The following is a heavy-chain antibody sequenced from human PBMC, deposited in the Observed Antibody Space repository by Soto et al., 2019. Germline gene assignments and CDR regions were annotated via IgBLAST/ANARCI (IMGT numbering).Heavy chain of an antibody. CDR3: TTHEEGAPWAGSFDS. CDR1: GFRFRTRA. V-gene: IGHV3-23*01. Sequence: GGSLRLSCAASGFRFRTRAMSWVRQAPGKGLEWVASIRPGGDSTYYADSVKGRFAVSRDNSNVTLYLQMDSLRVEDTAIYYCTTHEEGAPWAGSFDSWGQGTLVTVSS. CDR2: IRPGGDST. J-gene: IGHJ5*01. D-gene: IGHD3-10*01.